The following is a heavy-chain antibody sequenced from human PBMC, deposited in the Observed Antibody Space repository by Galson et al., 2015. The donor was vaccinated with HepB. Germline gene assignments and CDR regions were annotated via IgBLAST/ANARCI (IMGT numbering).Heavy chain of an antibody. CDR1: GYTFTSYY. J-gene: IGHJ4*02. CDR3: ARLVWIAAESHDY. CDR2: INPSGGST. D-gene: IGHD6-13*01. V-gene: IGHV1-46*03. Sequence: SVKVSCKASGYTFTSYYMHWVRQAPGRGLEWMGIINPSGGSTSYAQKFQGRVTMTRDTSTSTVYMELSSLRSEDTAVYYCARLVWIAAESHDYWGQGTLVTVSS.